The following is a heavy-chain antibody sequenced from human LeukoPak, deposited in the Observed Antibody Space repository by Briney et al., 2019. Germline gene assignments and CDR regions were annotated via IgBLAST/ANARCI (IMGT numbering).Heavy chain of an antibody. D-gene: IGHD3-16*01. CDR3: ARSGDDYVWGSYRGDH. V-gene: IGHV3-21*01. Sequence: GGSLRLSCAASGFTFSSYSMYWVRQAPGKGLEWVSSISSSSSYIYYADSVKGRFTISRDNAKNSLYLQMNSLRAEDTAVYYCARSGDDYVWGSYRGDHWGQGTLVTVSS. CDR1: GFTFSSYS. CDR2: ISSSSSYI. J-gene: IGHJ4*02.